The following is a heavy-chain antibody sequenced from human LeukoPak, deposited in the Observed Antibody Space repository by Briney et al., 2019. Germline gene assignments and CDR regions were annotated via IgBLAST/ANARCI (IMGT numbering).Heavy chain of an antibody. V-gene: IGHV4-4*07. D-gene: IGHD3-9*01. J-gene: IGHJ5*02. CDR3: ARGAGTYDILTGYYRNYFDP. CDR1: GVSISNYY. Sequence: SETLSLTCTVSGVSISNYYWSWIRQPAGKGLEWLGRIYTSGATNYNPSLKSRVTMSVDTSKNQFSLKLSSVTAADTAVYYCARGAGTYDILTGYYRNYFDPWGQGTLVTVSS. CDR2: IYTSGAT.